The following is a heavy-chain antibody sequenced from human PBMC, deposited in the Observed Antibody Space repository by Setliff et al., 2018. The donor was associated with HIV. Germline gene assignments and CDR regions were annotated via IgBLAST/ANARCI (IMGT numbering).Heavy chain of an antibody. Sequence: PSETLSLTCTVSGDSISTYCWIWIRQPPGKGLEWIGNIYTSGSTNYNPSLKSRVTISRDTSKNQFSLKMNSVTAADTAVYYCAREGKTALVTKYFDYWGQGTLVTVSS. V-gene: IGHV4-4*09. CDR1: GDSISTYC. CDR3: AREGKTALVTKYFDY. CDR2: IYTSGST. D-gene: IGHD5-18*01. J-gene: IGHJ4*02.